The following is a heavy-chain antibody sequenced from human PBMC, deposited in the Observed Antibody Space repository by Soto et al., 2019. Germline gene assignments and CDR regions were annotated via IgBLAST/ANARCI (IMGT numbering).Heavy chain of an antibody. CDR1: GFDFSDYY. D-gene: IGHD1-7*01. Sequence: LRLSCAVSGFDFSDYYMSWIRQAPGKGLEWLSYISGSGATIYYADSVKGRFTISRDNVDDSLSLHMNNLRGDDTAIYYCVKIRKNYRAEYFQDWGQGTLVTVSS. J-gene: IGHJ1*01. V-gene: IGHV3-11*01. CDR3: VKIRKNYRAEYFQD. CDR2: ISGSGATI.